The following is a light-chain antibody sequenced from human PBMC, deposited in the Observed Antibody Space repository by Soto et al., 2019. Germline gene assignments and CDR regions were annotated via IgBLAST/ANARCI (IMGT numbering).Light chain of an antibody. V-gene: IGLV2-11*01. CDR3: CSYAGTTHV. Sequence: QSALTQPPSVCGSPGQSVTISCTGTSSDIGGYNYVSWYQQLPGKAPKLMIYDVSKRPSGVPDRFSGSNSGNTASLTISGLQAEDEADYYCCSYAGTTHVFGTGTQLTVL. J-gene: IGLJ1*01. CDR1: SSDIGGYNY. CDR2: DVS.